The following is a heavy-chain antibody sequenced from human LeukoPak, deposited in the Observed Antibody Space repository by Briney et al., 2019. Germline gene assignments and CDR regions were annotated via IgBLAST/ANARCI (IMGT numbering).Heavy chain of an antibody. V-gene: IGHV4-38-2*02. CDR2: IYHSGST. CDR3: ARAPGRIAAAGREIDY. J-gene: IGHJ4*02. D-gene: IGHD6-13*01. Sequence: SETLSLTCTVSGYSISSGYYWGWIRQPPGKGLEWIGSIYHSGSTYYNPSLKSRVTISVDTSKNQFSLKLSSVTAADTAVYYCARAPGRIAAAGREIDYWGQGTLVTVSS. CDR1: GYSISSGYY.